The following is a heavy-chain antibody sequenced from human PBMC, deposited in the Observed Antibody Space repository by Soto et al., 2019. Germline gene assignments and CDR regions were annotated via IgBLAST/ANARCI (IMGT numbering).Heavy chain of an antibody. CDR3: AKDDPPPRIAVANYYYGMDV. V-gene: IGHV3-30*04. J-gene: IGHJ6*02. CDR2: ISYDGSSK. Sequence: GGSLRLSCAASGFTFNSFAMHWVRQAPGKGLQWVALISYDGSSKYYADSVKGRFTIPRDNSKNTLHLQMNSLRAEDTAVYYCAKDDPPPRIAVANYYYGMDVRGQGTTVTVSS. D-gene: IGHD6-19*01. CDR1: GFTFNSFA.